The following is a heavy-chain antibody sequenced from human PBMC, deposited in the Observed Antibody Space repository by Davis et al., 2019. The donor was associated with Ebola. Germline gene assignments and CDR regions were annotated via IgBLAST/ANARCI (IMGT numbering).Heavy chain of an antibody. Sequence: SETLSLTCTVSGGSISSYYWSWIRQHPGKGLEWIGYIYYSGSTNYNPSLKSRVTISVDTSKNQFSLKLSSVTAADTAVYYCARRRSWDPRWYYYGMDVWGQGTTVTVSS. CDR3: ARRRSWDPRWYYYGMDV. J-gene: IGHJ6*02. V-gene: IGHV4-59*12. D-gene: IGHD4-23*01. CDR2: IYYSGST. CDR1: GGSISSYY.